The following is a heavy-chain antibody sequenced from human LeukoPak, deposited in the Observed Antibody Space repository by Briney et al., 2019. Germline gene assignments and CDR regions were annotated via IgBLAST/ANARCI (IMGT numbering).Heavy chain of an antibody. CDR3: ARVRGGRSWYYYGMDV. D-gene: IGHD3-16*01. V-gene: IGHV3-30-3*01. CDR1: GFTFSNFA. CDR2: ISYDGDNE. Sequence: GGSLRLSCAASGFTFSNFAMHWVRQAPGKGLEWVAVISYDGDNEYYADSVKGQFTISRDNSKDRLYLQINSLRPEDTAMYYCARVRGGRSWYYYGMDVWGRGTTVTVSS. J-gene: IGHJ6*02.